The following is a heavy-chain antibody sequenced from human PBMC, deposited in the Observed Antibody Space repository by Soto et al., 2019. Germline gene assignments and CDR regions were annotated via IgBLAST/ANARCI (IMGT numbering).Heavy chain of an antibody. CDR1: GGSISSDTFY. V-gene: IGHV4-39*01. CDR2: IYYNGNT. CDR3: ERPRTYNKYVDSFSGVDV. D-gene: IGHD1-20*01. J-gene: IGHJ6*02. Sequence: QLQLQESGPGLVKPSETLSLICSVSGGSISSDTFYWGWFRQPPGKGLEWIGSIYYNGNTYYNPSLKCRVTLSMDTSKNQFSLKVSSVTDADTGVYYCERPRTYNKYVDSFSGVDVWVHGTTVTVSS.